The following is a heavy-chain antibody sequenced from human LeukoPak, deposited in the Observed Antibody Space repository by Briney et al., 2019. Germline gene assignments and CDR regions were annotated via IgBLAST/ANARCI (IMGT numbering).Heavy chain of an antibody. J-gene: IGHJ4*02. CDR3: ARGGLFKYFFDY. CDR2: INTDESKI. V-gene: IGHV3-74*01. CDR1: GFTFSSHW. D-gene: IGHD2-15*01. Sequence: GGSLRLSCAASGFTFSSHWMHWVRQTPGKGLVWVSRINTDESKINHADSVKGRFTISRDNAKNMLYLQMNSLRAEDPAVYYCARGGLFKYFFDYWGQGTPVTVSS.